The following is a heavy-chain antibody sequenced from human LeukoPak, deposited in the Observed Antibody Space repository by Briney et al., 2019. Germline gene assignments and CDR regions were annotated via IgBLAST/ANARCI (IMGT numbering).Heavy chain of an antibody. Sequence: ASVKVSCKASGYTFTGYYMHWVRQAPGQGLEWMGWINPNSGGTNYAQKFQGRVTMTEDTSTDTAYMELSSLRSEDTAVYYCATDRQLRGLPEAGFDPWGQGTLVTVSS. J-gene: IGHJ5*02. CDR1: GYTFTGYY. D-gene: IGHD4-17*01. V-gene: IGHV1-2*02. CDR3: ATDRQLRGLPEAGFDP. CDR2: INPNSGGT.